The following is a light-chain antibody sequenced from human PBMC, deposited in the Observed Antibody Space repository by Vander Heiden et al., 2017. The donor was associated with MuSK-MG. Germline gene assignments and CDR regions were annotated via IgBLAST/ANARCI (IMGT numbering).Light chain of an antibody. CDR3: RQALATPFT. CDR1: QSLLHTNAYNY. J-gene: IGKJ3*01. CDR2: LGS. V-gene: IGKV2-28*01. Sequence: DIVMTQSQLSLSVTPGEPASISCRSSQSLLHTNAYNYLDWYLQRPGQSPQLLIYLGSNGASGVPDRFSDSASATNFTLKISIVAAEDIRIYYCRQALATPFTFGPGTKVDIK.